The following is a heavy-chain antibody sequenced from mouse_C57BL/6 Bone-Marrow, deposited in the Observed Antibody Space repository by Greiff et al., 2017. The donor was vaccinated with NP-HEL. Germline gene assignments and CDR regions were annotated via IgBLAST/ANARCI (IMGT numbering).Heavy chain of an antibody. D-gene: IGHD2-3*01. J-gene: IGHJ3*01. CDR1: GFNIKDDY. CDR2: IDPENGDT. Sequence: VQLQQSGAELVRPGASVKLSCTASGFNIKDDYMHWVKQRPEQGLEWIGWIDPENGDTEYASKFQGKATITADTSSNTAYRQLSSLTSEDTAVYYCTYIYDGYLFAYWGQGTLVTVSA. CDR3: TYIYDGYLFAY. V-gene: IGHV14-4*01.